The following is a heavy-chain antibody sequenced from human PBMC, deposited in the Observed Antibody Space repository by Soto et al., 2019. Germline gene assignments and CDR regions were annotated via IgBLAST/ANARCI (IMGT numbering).Heavy chain of an antibody. Sequence: GGSLRLSCAASGFTFSSYGMHWVRQAPGKGLEWVAVISYDGSNKYYADSVKGRFTISRDNSKNTLYLQMNSLRAEDTAVYYCAKDRVAARLQPVDYWGQGTLVTVSS. CDR1: GFTFSSYG. CDR2: ISYDGSNK. J-gene: IGHJ4*02. V-gene: IGHV3-30*18. D-gene: IGHD6-6*01. CDR3: AKDRVAARLQPVDY.